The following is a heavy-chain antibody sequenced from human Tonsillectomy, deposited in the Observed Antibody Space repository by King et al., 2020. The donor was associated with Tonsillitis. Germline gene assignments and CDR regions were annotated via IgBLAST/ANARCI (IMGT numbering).Heavy chain of an antibody. V-gene: IGHV1-46*01. CDR1: GYAFTRYY. CDR3: ARGLESNGSGIYNNHAFGV. Sequence: QLVQSGAEVKKPGASVTVSCKASGYAFTRYYIYWVRQAPGQGLEWMGRINPGGGGTTSAQKFQGKITMTRDTSTSTVHMELSSLRSEDTAVYFCARGLESNGSGIYNNHAFGVWGQGTMVTVSS. J-gene: IGHJ3*01. CDR2: INPGGGGT. D-gene: IGHD3-10*01.